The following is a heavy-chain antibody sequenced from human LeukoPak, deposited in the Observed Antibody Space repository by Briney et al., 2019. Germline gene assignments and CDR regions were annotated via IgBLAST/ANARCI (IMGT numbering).Heavy chain of an antibody. J-gene: IGHJ4*02. CDR2: FDPEDGET. Sequence: GASVKVSCKVSGYTLTELSMHWVRQAPGKGLEWMGGFDPEDGETIYAQKFQGRVTMTEDTSTDTAYMELSSLRSEDTAVYYCATDRRAPESRIQGRYDILTGSQPYYFDYWGQGTLVTVSS. CDR3: ATDRRAPESRIQGRYDILTGSQPYYFDY. CDR1: GYTLTELS. D-gene: IGHD3-9*01. V-gene: IGHV1-24*01.